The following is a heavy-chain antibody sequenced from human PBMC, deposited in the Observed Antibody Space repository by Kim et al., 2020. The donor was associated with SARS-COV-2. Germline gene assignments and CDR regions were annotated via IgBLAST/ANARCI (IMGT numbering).Heavy chain of an antibody. Sequence: ASVKVSCKASGYTFTGYYMHWVRQAPGQGLEWMGRINPNSCGTNYAQKFQGRVTMTRDTSISTAYMELSRLRSDDTAVYYCAVRGTIFGVVEFYYYYGMDVWGQGTTVTVSS. V-gene: IGHV1-2*06. D-gene: IGHD3-3*01. J-gene: IGHJ6*02. CDR3: AVRGTIFGVVEFYYYYGMDV. CDR2: INPNSCGT. CDR1: GYTFTGYY.